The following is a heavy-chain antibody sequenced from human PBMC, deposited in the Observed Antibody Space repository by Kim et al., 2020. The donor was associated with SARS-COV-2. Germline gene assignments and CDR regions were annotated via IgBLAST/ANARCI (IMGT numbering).Heavy chain of an antibody. CDR2: ISWNSGSI. Sequence: GGSLRLSCAASGFTFGDYAMHWVRQAPGKGLEWVSGISWNSGSIGYADSVKGRFTISRDNAKNSLYLQMNSLRAEDTALYYCAKVNSGYESGGFMVYWGQRTLVTVSS. CDR1: GFTFGDYA. D-gene: IGHD5-12*01. J-gene: IGHJ4*02. CDR3: AKVNSGYESGGFMVY. V-gene: IGHV3-9*01.